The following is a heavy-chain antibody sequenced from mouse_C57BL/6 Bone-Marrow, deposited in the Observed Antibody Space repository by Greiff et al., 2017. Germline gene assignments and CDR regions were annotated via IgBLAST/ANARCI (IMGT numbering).Heavy chain of an antibody. Sequence: VQLQQPGAELVKPGASVKMSCKASGYTFTSYWITWVKQRPGQGLEWIGDIYPGSGSTNYNEKFKSKATLTVDTSSSTAYMQLSSLTSEDSAVYYCARSYYYGSSYVNWYFDVWGTGTTVTVSS. D-gene: IGHD1-1*01. CDR3: ARSYYYGSSYVNWYFDV. J-gene: IGHJ1*03. CDR2: IYPGSGST. V-gene: IGHV1-55*01. CDR1: GYTFTSYW.